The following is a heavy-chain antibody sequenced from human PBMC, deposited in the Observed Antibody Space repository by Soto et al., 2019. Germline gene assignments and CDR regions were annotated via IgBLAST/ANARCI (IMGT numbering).Heavy chain of an antibody. V-gene: IGHV1-69*05. CDR3: ASGIQLWLRRINNGYSG. D-gene: IGHD5-18*01. CDR1: GGTFSTYA. J-gene: IGHJ4*02. CDR2: IIPMFGTA. Sequence: QVQLVQSGAEVKKPESSVKVSCKAPGGTFSTYAISWVRQAPGQGLEWMGGIIPMFGTANYAQRFQDRVTXTXXESTSTVYTELSSLRSEDTAVYFCASGIQLWLRRINNGYSGWGQGTLVTVSS.